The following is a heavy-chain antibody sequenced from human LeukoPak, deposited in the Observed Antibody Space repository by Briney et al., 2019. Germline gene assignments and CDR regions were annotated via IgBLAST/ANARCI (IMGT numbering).Heavy chain of an antibody. CDR2: ISGSCGST. Sequence: PGGSLRLSCAASGFTFSSYAMSWVRQAPGKGLEWVSAISGSCGSTYYADSVKGRFTISRDNSKNTLYLQMNRLRAEDTAVYYCANTEDYYDSSGSTPYYFDYWGQGTLVTVSS. D-gene: IGHD3-22*01. J-gene: IGHJ4*02. CDR1: GFTFSSYA. V-gene: IGHV3-23*01. CDR3: ANTEDYYDSSGSTPYYFDY.